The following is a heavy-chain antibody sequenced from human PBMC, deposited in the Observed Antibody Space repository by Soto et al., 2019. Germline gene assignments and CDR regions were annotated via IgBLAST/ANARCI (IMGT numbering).Heavy chain of an antibody. CDR3: ARDASYDFWSGYVDY. V-gene: IGHV3-48*03. Sequence: PGGSLRLSCAASGFTFSSYEMNWVRQAPGKGLEWVSYISSSGSTIYYADSVKGRFTISRDNAKNSLYLQMNSLRAEDTAVYYCARDASYDFWSGYVDYWGQGTLVTVSS. CDR2: ISSSGSTI. J-gene: IGHJ4*02. D-gene: IGHD3-3*01. CDR1: GFTFSSYE.